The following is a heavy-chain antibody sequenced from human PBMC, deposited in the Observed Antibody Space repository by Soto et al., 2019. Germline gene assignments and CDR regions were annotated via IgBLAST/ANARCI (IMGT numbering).Heavy chain of an antibody. Sequence: EVQLVQSGGGLVQPGGSLRLSCVGSGFTFTDFYMNWVRQAPGKGLEWEANIRPDGSETNYVESVKGRFTTSRDNAKNSLFLQMNNRGADDTAVYYCAGWGGHDYNYWGQGILVTVSS. CDR1: GFTFTDFY. CDR2: IRPDGSET. J-gene: IGHJ4*02. V-gene: IGHV3-7*03. CDR3: AGWGGHDYNY. D-gene: IGHD4-4*01.